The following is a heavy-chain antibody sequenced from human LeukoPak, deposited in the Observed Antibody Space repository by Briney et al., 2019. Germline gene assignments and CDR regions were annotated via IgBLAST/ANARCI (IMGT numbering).Heavy chain of an antibody. V-gene: IGHV3-30*03. Sequence: PGRSLRLSCAASGFTFSSYAMHWVRQAPGKGLEWVAVISYDGSNKYYADSMKGRFTISRDNSKNTLFLQMSSLRVEDTAVYYCARDIHSYGYLDYWGQGTLVTVSS. J-gene: IGHJ4*02. D-gene: IGHD5-18*01. CDR1: GFTFSSYA. CDR2: ISYDGSNK. CDR3: ARDIHSYGYLDY.